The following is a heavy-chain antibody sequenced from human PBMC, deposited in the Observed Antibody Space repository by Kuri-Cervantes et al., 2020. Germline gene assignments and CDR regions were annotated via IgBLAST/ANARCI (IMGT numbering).Heavy chain of an antibody. Sequence: LRLSCAVSGYSISSSNWWGWIRQPPGKGLEWIGRIYTSGSTNYNPSLKSRVTMSVDTSKNQFSLKLSSVTAADTAVYYCARANYDIWSGYSDGFDYWGQGTLVTVSS. CDR2: IYTSGST. CDR3: ARANYDIWSGYSDGFDY. CDR1: GYSISSSNW. D-gene: IGHD3-3*01. J-gene: IGHJ4*02. V-gene: IGHV4-28*03.